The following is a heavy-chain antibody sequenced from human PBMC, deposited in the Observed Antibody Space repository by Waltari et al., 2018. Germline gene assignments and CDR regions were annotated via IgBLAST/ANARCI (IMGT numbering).Heavy chain of an antibody. Sequence: QVQLQQWGAGLLKPSETLSLTCAVHGGSLTTYYWSWIRQPPGKGLEWIGEIHHSGSTNYIPSLKSRVTMSLNMSANNFSLRLNSVTAADTAIYYCARGPLRQAVNYNFYGMDVWGQGTTVIVSS. CDR1: GGSLTTYY. V-gene: IGHV4-34*02. J-gene: IGHJ6*02. D-gene: IGHD1-7*01. CDR3: ARGPLRQAVNYNFYGMDV. CDR2: IHHSGST.